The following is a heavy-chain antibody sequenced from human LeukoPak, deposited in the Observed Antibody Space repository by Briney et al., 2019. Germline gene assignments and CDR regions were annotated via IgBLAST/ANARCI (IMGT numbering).Heavy chain of an antibody. D-gene: IGHD3-10*02. CDR1: TGSSSISSYY. CDR3: AAYYSDRNVFDY. J-gene: IGHJ4*02. V-gene: IGHV4-39*01. Sequence: PSETLSLTCTFSTGSSSISSYYWGWIRQPPGKGLEWIGSIFYSGSTCYNPSLKSRVTISVDTSKHQFSLKLRSVTAADTAVYYCAAYYSDRNVFDYWGQGTLVTVSS. CDR2: IFYSGST.